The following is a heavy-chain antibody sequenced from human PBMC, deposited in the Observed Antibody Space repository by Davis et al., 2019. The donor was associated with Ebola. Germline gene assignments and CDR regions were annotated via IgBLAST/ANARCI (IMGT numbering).Heavy chain of an antibody. CDR1: GFTFSTYS. V-gene: IGHV3-48*04. D-gene: IGHD3-22*01. CDR2: ISGSSSII. J-gene: IGHJ4*02. Sequence: GESLKISCAASGFTFSTYSLNWVRQAPGKGLEWLSYISGSSSIIYYADSVKGRCTTSRDNAKNSLYLQMNSLRAEDTAVYYCATGATHSSSLFPDYWGQGTPVIVST. CDR3: ATGATHSSSLFPDY.